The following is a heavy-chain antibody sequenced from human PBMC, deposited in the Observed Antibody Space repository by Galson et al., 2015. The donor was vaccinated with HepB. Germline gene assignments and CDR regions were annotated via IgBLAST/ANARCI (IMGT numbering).Heavy chain of an antibody. CDR1: GYTFTSYD. D-gene: IGHD2-8*01. J-gene: IGHJ4*02. Sequence: CKASGYTFTSYDINWVRQATGQGLEWMGWMNPNSGNTGYAQKFQGRVTMTRNTSISTAYMELSSLRSEDTAVYYCARGLYQMVYASSSDYWGQGTLVTVSS. CDR2: MNPNSGNT. V-gene: IGHV1-8*01. CDR3: ARGLYQMVYASSSDY.